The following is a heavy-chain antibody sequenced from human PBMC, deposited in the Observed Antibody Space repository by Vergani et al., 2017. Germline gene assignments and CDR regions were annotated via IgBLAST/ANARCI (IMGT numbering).Heavy chain of an antibody. CDR2: IQFDGSNQ. J-gene: IGHJ4*02. CDR1: GFTLSNYD. Sequence: QVQLVESGGGVVQRGGSLRLSCATSGFTLSNYDMQWIRQGPGKGLEFVTFIQFDGSNQYYADSVKGRLTLSRDFSKNTLYLQMNSLRTDDTATYYCAKHFRGWGIDYWGQGTQVIFSS. V-gene: IGHV3-30*02. D-gene: IGHD3-16*01. CDR3: AKHFRGWGIDY.